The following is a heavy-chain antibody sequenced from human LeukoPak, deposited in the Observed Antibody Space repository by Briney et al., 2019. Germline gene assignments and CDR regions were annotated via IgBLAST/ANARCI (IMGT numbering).Heavy chain of an antibody. CDR3: ARDLYGGAGDAFDI. J-gene: IGHJ3*02. CDR1: GGSISSYY. CDR2: IYNSGST. D-gene: IGHD4/OR15-4a*01. Sequence: PSETLSLTCTVSGGSISSYYWSWIRQPAGKGLEWIGRIYNSGSTNYNPSLKSRVTMSVDTSKNQFSLELSSVTAADTAVYYCARDLYGGAGDAFDIWGQGTMVTVSS. V-gene: IGHV4-4*07.